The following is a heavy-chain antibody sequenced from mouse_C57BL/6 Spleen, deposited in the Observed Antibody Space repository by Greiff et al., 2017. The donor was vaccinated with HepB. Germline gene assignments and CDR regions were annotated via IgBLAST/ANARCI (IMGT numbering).Heavy chain of an antibody. V-gene: IGHV1-80*01. CDR1: GYAFSSYW. D-gene: IGHD1-1*01. CDR2: IYPGDGDT. J-gene: IGHJ2*01. Sequence: VQLQQSGAELVKPGASVKISCKASGYAFSSYWMNWVKQRPGKGLEWIGQIYPGDGDTNYNGKFKGKATLTADKSSSTAYMQLSSLTSEDSAVYFCARSELLRYVDYWGQGTTLTVAS. CDR3: ARSELLRYVDY.